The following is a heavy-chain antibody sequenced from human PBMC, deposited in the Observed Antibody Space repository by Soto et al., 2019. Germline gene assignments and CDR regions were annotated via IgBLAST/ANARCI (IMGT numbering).Heavy chain of an antibody. CDR3: AKAARTTTLYNFDF. D-gene: IGHD1-1*01. CDR1: GFTFSTFG. J-gene: IGHJ4*03. CDR2: ISDSGGTT. Sequence: PGGSLRLSCAASGFTFSTFGMNWVRQAPGKGLEWVSVISDSGGTTFHADSVKGRFTISRDNSKNTLYLQMNSLRPEDTAVYYCAKAARTTTLYNFDFWGQGTTVTVSS. V-gene: IGHV3-23*01.